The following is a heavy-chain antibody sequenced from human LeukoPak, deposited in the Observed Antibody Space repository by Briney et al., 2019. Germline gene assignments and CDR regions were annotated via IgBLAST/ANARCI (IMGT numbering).Heavy chain of an antibody. V-gene: IGHV5-51*01. CDR1: GYSFNNYW. J-gene: IGHJ4*02. D-gene: IGHD2-2*01. Sequence: GESLKISCKGSGYSFNNYWIGWVRQMPGKGLEWVGIIYPGDSDTRYSPSFQGQVTISADKSISTAYLQWRSLKASDTAMYYCARRDCSSTSCSFVYWGQGTLVTVSS. CDR2: IYPGDSDT. CDR3: ARRDCSSTSCSFVY.